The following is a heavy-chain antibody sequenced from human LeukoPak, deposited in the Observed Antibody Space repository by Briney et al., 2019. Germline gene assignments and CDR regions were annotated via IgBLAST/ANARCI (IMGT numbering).Heavy chain of an antibody. CDR1: GGSISSYY. Sequence: PSETLSLTCSVSGGSISSYYWSWIPQPPGKGLEWIGYIYYSGSTNYNPSLKSRVTISVDTSKNQFPLKLSSVTAADTAVYYCARHVPYYYGSGSYHDYWGQGTLVTVSS. J-gene: IGHJ4*02. CDR3: ARHVPYYYGSGSYHDY. V-gene: IGHV4-59*08. D-gene: IGHD3-10*01. CDR2: IYYSGST.